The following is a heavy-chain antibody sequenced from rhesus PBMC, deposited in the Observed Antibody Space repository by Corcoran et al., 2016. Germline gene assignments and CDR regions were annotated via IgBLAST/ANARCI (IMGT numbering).Heavy chain of an antibody. CDR2: IFGGIGST. V-gene: IGHV4S7*01. J-gene: IGHJ4*01. D-gene: IGHD6-31*01. CDR1: GGSISGGYG. Sequence: QVQLQESGPGLVKPSETLSLTCAVSGGSISGGYGWSWIRQPPGKGLEWIGHIFGGIGSTYYNPSLKSRVTISRDTSKNQFSLKLSSVTAADTAVYYCARQGYSSGWAYFDYWGQGVLVTVSS. CDR3: ARQGYSSGWAYFDY.